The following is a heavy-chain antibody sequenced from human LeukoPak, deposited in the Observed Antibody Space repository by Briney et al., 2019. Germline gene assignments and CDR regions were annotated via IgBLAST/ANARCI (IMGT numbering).Heavy chain of an antibody. CDR3: ARVSGSYLYFDY. D-gene: IGHD1-26*01. Sequence: GASVKVSCEASGYTFTGYYMRWVRQAPGQGLEWMGRINPNSGGTNYAQKFQGRVTMTRDTSISTAYMELSRLRSDDTAVYYCARVSGSYLYFDYWGQGTLVTVSS. CDR1: GYTFTGYY. J-gene: IGHJ4*02. CDR2: INPNSGGT. V-gene: IGHV1-2*06.